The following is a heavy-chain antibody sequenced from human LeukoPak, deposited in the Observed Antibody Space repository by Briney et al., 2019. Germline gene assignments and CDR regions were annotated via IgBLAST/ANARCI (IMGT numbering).Heavy chain of an antibody. J-gene: IGHJ4*02. CDR2: INPKSGGT. Sequence: ASVKVSCKASGYTFTGYYMHWVRQAPGQGLEWMGWINPKSGGTNYAQKFQGRVTMTRDTSISTAYMELSRLRSDDTAVYYCARVGLLIGSGSFLAYWGQGTLVTVSS. CDR3: ARVGLLIGSGSFLAY. CDR1: GYTFTGYY. V-gene: IGHV1-2*02. D-gene: IGHD3-10*02.